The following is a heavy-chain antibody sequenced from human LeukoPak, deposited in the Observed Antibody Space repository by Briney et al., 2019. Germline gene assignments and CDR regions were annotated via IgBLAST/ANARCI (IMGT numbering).Heavy chain of an antibody. D-gene: IGHD4-23*01. CDR2: IIPILGIA. J-gene: IGHJ4*01. CDR3: AREKTVAHFYY. V-gene: IGHV1-69*04. Sequence: SVSLSCTASGGTFSSYTISWVRQAPGQGLEWMGRIIPILGIANNTHKLQSRVTISAYKSTSTASMELRGLRSEQTPVYYCAREKTVAHFYYWGHGALVTVSS. CDR1: GGTFSSYT.